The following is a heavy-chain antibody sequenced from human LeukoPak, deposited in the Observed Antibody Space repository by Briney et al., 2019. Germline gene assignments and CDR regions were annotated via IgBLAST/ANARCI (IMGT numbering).Heavy chain of an antibody. V-gene: IGHV3-23*01. CDR2: ISGSGGST. CDR3: TTDSRYSSGLDY. Sequence: GRSLRLSCAASGFTFRSYAMSWVRQAPGKGLEWVSAISGSGGSTYYADSVKGRFTISRDNSKNTLYLQMNSLKTEDTAVYYCTTDSRYSSGLDYWGQGTLVTVSS. D-gene: IGHD6-19*01. CDR1: GFTFRSYA. J-gene: IGHJ4*02.